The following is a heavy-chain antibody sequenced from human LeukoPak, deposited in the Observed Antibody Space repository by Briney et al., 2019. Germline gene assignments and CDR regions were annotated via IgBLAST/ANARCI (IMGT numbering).Heavy chain of an antibody. CDR3: ARGGDYGDLRYFDY. CDR2: IYYRGST. D-gene: IGHD4-17*01. Sequence: KASETLSLTCTVSGGSINNYYWSWIRQPPGEGLEWIGYIYYRGSTNYNPSLKSRVTFSVDTSKNQFSLKLNSVTAADTAVYYCARGGDYGDLRYFDYWGQGTLVTVSS. J-gene: IGHJ4*02. CDR1: GGSINNYY. V-gene: IGHV4-59*01.